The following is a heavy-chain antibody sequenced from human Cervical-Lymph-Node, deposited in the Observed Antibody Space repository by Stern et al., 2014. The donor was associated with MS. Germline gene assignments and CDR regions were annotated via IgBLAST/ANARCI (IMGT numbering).Heavy chain of an antibody. CDR1: GFSLSTSGMR. D-gene: IGHD3-3*01. J-gene: IGHJ4*02. CDR3: VRSPPYSEFWNDYYYFDY. Sequence: QVTLRESGPALVTPTQTLTLTCTFSGFSLSTSGMRVSWIRQPPGKALEWLARIDLDDDKFYSTSLTTRLTISKDASKNQVVLTMTDMDPVDTATYYCVRSPPYSEFWNDYYYFDYWGQGALVTVSS. CDR2: IDLDDDK. V-gene: IGHV2-70*04.